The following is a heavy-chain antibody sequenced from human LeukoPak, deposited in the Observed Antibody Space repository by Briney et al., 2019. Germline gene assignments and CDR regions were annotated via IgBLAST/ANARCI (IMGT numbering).Heavy chain of an antibody. CDR3: ARERVGATIYYYGMDV. D-gene: IGHD1-26*01. V-gene: IGHV4-31*03. CDR1: GGSISSGGYY. J-gene: IGHJ6*02. CDR2: IYYSGST. Sequence: PSETLSLTCTVSGGSISSGGYYWSWIRQHPGKGLEWIGYIYYSGSTYYNPSLKSRVTIPVDTSKNQFSLKLSSVTAADTAVYYCARERVGATIYYYGMDVWGQGTTVTVSS.